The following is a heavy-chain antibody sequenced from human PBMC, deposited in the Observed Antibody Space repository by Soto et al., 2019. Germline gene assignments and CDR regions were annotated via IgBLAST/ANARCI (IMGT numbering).Heavy chain of an antibody. CDR2: FDPEDGET. Sequence: ASVKVSCKVSGYTLTELSMHWVRQAPGKGLEWMGGFDPEDGETIYAQKFQGRVTMTEDTSTDTAYMELSSLRSEDTAVYYCATDPHYDYGDYSSYAFDIWGQGTMVT. J-gene: IGHJ3*02. D-gene: IGHD4-17*01. CDR3: ATDPHYDYGDYSSYAFDI. V-gene: IGHV1-24*01. CDR1: GYTLTELS.